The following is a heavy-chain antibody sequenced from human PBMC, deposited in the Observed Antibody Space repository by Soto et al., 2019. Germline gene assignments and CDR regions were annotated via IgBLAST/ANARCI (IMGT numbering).Heavy chain of an antibody. CDR1: GFTFSSYA. V-gene: IGHV3-23*01. CDR2: ISDSGGYT. D-gene: IGHD2-2*01. CDR3: ARLYCSSTSCYSPPFY. J-gene: IGHJ4*02. Sequence: GGSLRLSCAASGFTFSSYAMSWVRQAPGKGLEWVSAISDSGGYTYYADSVKGRFTISRDNSKNTLYLQMNSLRAEDTAVYYCARLYCSSTSCYSPPFYWGQGTLVTVSS.